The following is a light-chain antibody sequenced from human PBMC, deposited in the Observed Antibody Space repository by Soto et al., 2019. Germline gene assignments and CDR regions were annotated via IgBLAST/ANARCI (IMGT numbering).Light chain of an antibody. CDR1: SSDIGGYNF. CDR2: DVT. Sequence: QSALTQPRSVSGSPGQSVTISCTGTSSDIGGYNFVSWYQQHPGKAPKVMIYDVTKRPSGVPNRFSGSKSDNTASLTISGLQAEDEADHFCSSFAGTYNFVFGTGTKVTVL. V-gene: IGLV2-11*01. J-gene: IGLJ1*01. CDR3: SSFAGTYNFV.